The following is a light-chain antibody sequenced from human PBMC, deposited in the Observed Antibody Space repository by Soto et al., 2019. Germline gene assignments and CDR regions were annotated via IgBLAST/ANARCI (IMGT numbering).Light chain of an antibody. V-gene: IGLV2-8*01. CDR2: DVT. J-gene: IGLJ1*01. CDR3: SSYAGNNNYV. Sequence: QSALTQPLSASGSPGQAASISCTGTISDVGGYDYVSWYQQHPGKAPKVMIYDVTKRPSGVPDRFSGSKSGNTASLSVSGLQAEDEADYYCSSYAGNNNYVFGTGTKVTV. CDR1: ISDVGGYDY.